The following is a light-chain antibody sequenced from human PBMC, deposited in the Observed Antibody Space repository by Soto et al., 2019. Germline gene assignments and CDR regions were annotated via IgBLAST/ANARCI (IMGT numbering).Light chain of an antibody. V-gene: IGKV1-39*01. CDR3: QQSYSNPRT. J-gene: IGKJ2*01. Sequence: DIQMTQSPSSLSASVGDTATITCRASRSIRGNVNWFQQKPGEAPKLLIHTSSRLQSGVPSRFSGSGFGTDFTLTIDSLQPEDFSTFYCQQSYSNPRTFGQGTTLEIK. CDR2: TSS. CDR1: RSIRGN.